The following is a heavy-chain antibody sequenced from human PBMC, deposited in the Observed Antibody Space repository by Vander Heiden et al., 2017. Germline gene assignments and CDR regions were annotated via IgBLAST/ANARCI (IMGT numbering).Heavy chain of an antibody. CDR1: GHRVSSIIAA. Sequence: QLHLQQSGPGLVKPSQTLPPTCPISGHRVSSIIAAWHWIRQSPSRGLEWLGRTYYRSKWYNDYAVSVKSRITINPDTSKNQFSLQLNSVTPEDTAVYYCARDPNWGSSSDNWFDPWGQGTLVTVSS. J-gene: IGHJ5*02. V-gene: IGHV6-1*01. D-gene: IGHD7-27*01. CDR2: TYYRSKWYN. CDR3: ARDPNWGSSSDNWFDP.